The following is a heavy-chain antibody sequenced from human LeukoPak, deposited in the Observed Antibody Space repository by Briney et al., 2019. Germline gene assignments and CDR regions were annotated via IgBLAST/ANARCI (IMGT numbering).Heavy chain of an antibody. Sequence: GGSLRLSCAASGLTFSSYWMSWVRQAPGKGLEWVANIKQDGSEKYYVDSVKGRFTISRDNAKNSLYLQMNSLRAEDTAVYYCAREEPFSWFDPWGQGTLVTVSS. CDR3: AREEPFSWFDP. CDR2: IKQDGSEK. J-gene: IGHJ5*02. V-gene: IGHV3-7*01. CDR1: GLTFSSYW.